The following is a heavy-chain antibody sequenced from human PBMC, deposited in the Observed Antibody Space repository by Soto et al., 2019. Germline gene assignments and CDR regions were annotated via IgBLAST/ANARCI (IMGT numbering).Heavy chain of an antibody. V-gene: IGHV3-23*01. CDR3: AKVDVVVVEYYYGMDV. CDR1: GFTFSSYA. D-gene: IGHD2-15*01. CDR2: ISGSGGST. Sequence: GGSLRLSCAASGFTFSSYAMSWVRQAPGKGLEWVSAISGSGGSTYYADSVKGRFTISRDNSKNTLYLQMNSLRAEDTAVYYWAKVDVVVVEYYYGMDVWGQGTTVTVSS. J-gene: IGHJ6*02.